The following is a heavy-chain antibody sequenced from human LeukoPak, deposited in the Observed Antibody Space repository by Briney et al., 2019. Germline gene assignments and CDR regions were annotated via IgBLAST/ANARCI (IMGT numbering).Heavy chain of an antibody. J-gene: IGHJ4*02. V-gene: IGHV1-2*02. CDR3: ARDHDWGVDN. CDR2: INPDNGGA. D-gene: IGHD7-27*01. Sequence: ASVKVSCKASGYIFTDYYLHWVRQAPGPGLEWMGWINPDNGGAQYAQKFQVRVTMTSDTSINTVYMALRNLTSGDAAVFYCARDHDWGVDNWGQGTLVTVSS. CDR1: GYIFTDYY.